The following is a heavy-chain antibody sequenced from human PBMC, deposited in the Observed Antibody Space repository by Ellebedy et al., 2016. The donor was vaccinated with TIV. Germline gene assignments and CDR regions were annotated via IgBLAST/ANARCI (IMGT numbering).Heavy chain of an antibody. J-gene: IGHJ4*02. CDR2: MNGDGNER. Sequence: GKSLKISCAVSGFTFSTSWMSWVHQAPGQGLEWVANMNGDGNERYYVDSVEGRFTISRDNTRNSLYLQMNSLRADDTAVYYCTKDGSGTMNFWGQGTLVTVSS. CDR1: GFTFSTSW. V-gene: IGHV3-7*01. CDR3: TKDGSGTMNF. D-gene: IGHD1-1*01.